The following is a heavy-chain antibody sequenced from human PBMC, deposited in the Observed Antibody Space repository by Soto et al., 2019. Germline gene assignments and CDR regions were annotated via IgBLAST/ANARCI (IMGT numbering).Heavy chain of an antibody. V-gene: IGHV3-23*01. J-gene: IGHJ4*02. CDR1: GFTCSNHY. D-gene: IGHD2-8*02. Sequence: GGSVILSCASSGFTCSNHYMSWVRQAPGKGLEWVSTISGSSGSTYYADSVKGRFTISRDNSKNTLYLQMNSLRAEDTAVYYCAKGGVQVFDYWGQGTLVTVSS. CDR3: AKGGVQVFDY. CDR2: ISGSSGST.